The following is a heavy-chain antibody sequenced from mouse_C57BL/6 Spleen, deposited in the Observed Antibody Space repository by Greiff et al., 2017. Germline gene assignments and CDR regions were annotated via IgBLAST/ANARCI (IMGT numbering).Heavy chain of an antibody. CDR1: GYTFTSYW. Sequence: QVQLKQPGAELVMPGASVKLSCKASGYTFTSYWMHWVKQRPGQGLEWIGEIDPSDSYTNYNQKFKGKSTLTVDKSSSTAYMQLSSLTSEDSAVYYCARSNGSSYRYFDVWGTGTTGTVSS. CDR2: IDPSDSYT. J-gene: IGHJ1*03. CDR3: ARSNGSSYRYFDV. V-gene: IGHV1-69*01. D-gene: IGHD1-1*01.